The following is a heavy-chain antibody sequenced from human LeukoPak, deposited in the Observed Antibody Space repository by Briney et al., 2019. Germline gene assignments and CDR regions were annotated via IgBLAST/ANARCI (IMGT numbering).Heavy chain of an antibody. CDR2: ISWNSGSI. V-gene: IGHV3-9*01. Sequence: RSLRLSCAASGFTFDDYAMHWVRQAPGKGLEWVSGISWNSGSIGYADSVKGRFTISRDNAKNSLYLQMNSLRAEDTALYYCAKGKYSSGWAFDYWGQGTLVTVSS. CDR1: GFTFDDYA. D-gene: IGHD6-19*01. J-gene: IGHJ4*02. CDR3: AKGKYSSGWAFDY.